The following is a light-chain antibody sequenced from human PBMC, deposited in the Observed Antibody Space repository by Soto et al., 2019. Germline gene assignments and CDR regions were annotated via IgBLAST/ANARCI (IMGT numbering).Light chain of an antibody. V-gene: IGKV1-33*01. CDR1: QDISNY. Sequence: DLQVTQSQSSLSASVGDRVTITCQASQDISNYLNWYQQKPGKAPKLLIYDASNLETGVPSRFSGSGSGTDFTFTISSLQPEDIATYYCQQYDNLPITFGQGTRLEIK. CDR2: DAS. CDR3: QQYDNLPIT. J-gene: IGKJ5*01.